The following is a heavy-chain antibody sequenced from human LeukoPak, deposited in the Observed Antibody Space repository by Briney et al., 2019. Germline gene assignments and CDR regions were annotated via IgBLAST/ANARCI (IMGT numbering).Heavy chain of an antibody. CDR1: GFTFSSYS. CDR3: ARVSKAVAGNWFDP. J-gene: IGHJ5*02. V-gene: IGHV3-21*01. Sequence: PGGSLRLSCAASGFTFSSYSMNWVRRAPGKGLEWVSSISSSSSYIYYADSVKGRFTISRDNAKNSLYLQMNSLRAEDTAVYYCARVSKAVAGNWFDPWGQGTLVTVSS. CDR2: ISSSSSYI. D-gene: IGHD6-19*01.